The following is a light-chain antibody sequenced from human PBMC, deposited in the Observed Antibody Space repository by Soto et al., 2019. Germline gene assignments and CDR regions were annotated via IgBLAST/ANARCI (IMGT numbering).Light chain of an antibody. Sequence: GERVTITCRASQSVGNWLAWYQHKPGKAPKLLIYDVSSLESGLPSRFSGSGSGTEFILTISSLQPDDFATYYCQQYDSTPQFGQGTKVDI. V-gene: IGKV1-5*01. J-gene: IGKJ1*01. CDR2: DVS. CDR3: QQYDSTPQ. CDR1: QSVGNW.